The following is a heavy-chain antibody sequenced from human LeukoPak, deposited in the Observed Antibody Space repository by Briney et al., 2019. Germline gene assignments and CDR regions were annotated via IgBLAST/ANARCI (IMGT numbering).Heavy chain of an antibody. CDR2: IYSGGST. CDR3: VKVGLGYCSSTSCYVSSP. Sequence: GGSLRLSCTASGFXVSSNYIIWVRQAPGKGLEWVSVIYSGGSTYYADSVKGRFTISRDNSKNTLYLQMSSLRAEDTAVYYCVKVGLGYCSSTSCYVSSPWGQGTLVTVSS. D-gene: IGHD2-2*01. CDR1: GFXVSSNY. J-gene: IGHJ5*02. V-gene: IGHV3-53*05.